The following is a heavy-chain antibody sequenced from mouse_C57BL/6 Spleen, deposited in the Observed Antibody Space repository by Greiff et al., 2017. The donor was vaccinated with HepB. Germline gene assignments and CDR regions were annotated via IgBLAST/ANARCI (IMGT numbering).Heavy chain of an antibody. J-gene: IGHJ4*01. CDR3: TRGGGSLYYDAMDY. CDR1: GYTFTDYE. D-gene: IGHD6-5*01. Sequence: LVESGAELVRPGASVTLSCKASGYTFTDYEMHWVKQTPVHGLEWIGAIDPETGGTAYNQKFKGKAILTADKSSSTAYMELRSLTSEDSAVYYCTRGGGSLYYDAMDYWGQGTSVTVSS. CDR2: IDPETGGT. V-gene: IGHV1-15*01.